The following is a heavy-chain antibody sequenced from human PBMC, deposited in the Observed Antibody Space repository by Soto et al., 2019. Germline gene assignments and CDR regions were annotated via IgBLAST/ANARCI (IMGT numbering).Heavy chain of an antibody. CDR2: IIPIFGTA. CDR3: ARVDSSGYYGVDY. J-gene: IGHJ4*02. Sequence: SVKVSCKASGGTFSSYSISWVRRAPGQGLEWMGGIIPIFGTANYAQKFQGRVTITADESTSTAYMELSSLRSEDTAVYYCARVDSSGYYGVDYWGQGTLVTVSS. V-gene: IGHV1-69*13. CDR1: GGTFSSYS. D-gene: IGHD3-22*01.